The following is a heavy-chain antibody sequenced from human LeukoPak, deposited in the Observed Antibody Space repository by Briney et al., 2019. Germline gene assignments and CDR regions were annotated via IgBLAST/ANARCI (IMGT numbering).Heavy chain of an antibody. V-gene: IGHV3-21*01. CDR2: MCSSSNYI. Sequence: SGGSLRLSCGASGFTFSRCSMNWAPQAPGRGVEWVSSMCSSSNYIYYADSVRGRFTIHRDNAKNSLYLQMHSLRAEDTAVYYCARWLRIAVACSLNWFDPWGQGTLVTVSS. CDR1: GFTFSRCS. J-gene: IGHJ5*02. CDR3: ARWLRIAVACSLNWFDP. D-gene: IGHD6-19*01.